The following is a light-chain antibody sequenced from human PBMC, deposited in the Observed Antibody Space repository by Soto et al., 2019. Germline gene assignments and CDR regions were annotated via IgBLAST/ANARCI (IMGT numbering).Light chain of an antibody. Sequence: QSALTQPASVSGSPGQSITISCTGTSSDVGGYNYVSWYQQHPGKAPKIMIYEVSNRPSAVSNRFSGSKSGNTASLTISGLKAEDEADYYCSSYTSSSIDYVFGAGTKLTVL. J-gene: IGLJ1*01. CDR3: SSYTSSSIDYV. V-gene: IGLV2-14*01. CDR2: EVS. CDR1: SSDVGGYNY.